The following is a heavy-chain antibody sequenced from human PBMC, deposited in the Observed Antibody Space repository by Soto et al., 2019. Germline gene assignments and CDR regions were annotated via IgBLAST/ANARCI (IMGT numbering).Heavy chain of an antibody. V-gene: IGHV3-33*01. J-gene: IGHJ4*02. CDR1: GFTFSSYG. CDR2: IWYDGSNK. CDR3: AREVGDYYDSSGYYYGKYFDY. D-gene: IGHD3-22*01. Sequence: GGSLRLSCAASGFTFSSYGMHWVRQAPGKGLEWVAVIWYDGSNKYYADSVKGRFTISRDNSKNTLYLQMNSLRAEDTAVYYCAREVGDYYDSSGYYYGKYFDYWGQGTLVTVSS.